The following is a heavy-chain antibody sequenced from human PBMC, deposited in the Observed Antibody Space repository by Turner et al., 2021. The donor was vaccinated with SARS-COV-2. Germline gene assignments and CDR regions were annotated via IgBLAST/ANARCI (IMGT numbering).Heavy chain of an antibody. Sequence: QVQLVQSGAEVKKPGASVKVSCNASGYIFINYYRHWVRQAPGQRLEWVGIINPSGGGTRYEQKFRGRVTMTRDTSTSTVSMELSSLRSEDTAVYYCARGELWSFSSYDNWGQGTLVTVSS. CDR1: GYIFINYY. CDR3: ARGELWSFSSYDN. D-gene: IGHD3-10*01. V-gene: IGHV1-46*03. J-gene: IGHJ4*02. CDR2: INPSGGGT.